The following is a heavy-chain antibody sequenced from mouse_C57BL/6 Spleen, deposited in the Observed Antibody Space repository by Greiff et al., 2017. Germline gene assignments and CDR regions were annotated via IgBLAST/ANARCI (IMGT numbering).Heavy chain of an antibody. CDR2: IHPNSGST. Sequence: VKLQQPGAELVKPGASVKLSCKASGYTFTSYWMHWVKQRPGQGLEWIGMIHPNSGSTNYNEKFKSKATLTVDKSSSTAYMQLSSLTSEDSAVYYCAREDSQGFAYWGQGTLVTVSA. V-gene: IGHV1-64*01. CDR3: AREDSQGFAY. J-gene: IGHJ3*01. CDR1: GYTFTSYW.